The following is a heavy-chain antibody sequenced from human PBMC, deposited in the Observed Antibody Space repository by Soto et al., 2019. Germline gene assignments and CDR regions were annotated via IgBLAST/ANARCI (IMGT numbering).Heavy chain of an antibody. J-gene: IGHJ4*02. CDR1: GGAFNTFG. CDR3: ARSNTMASGDKYFYDF. CDR2: IIPFFRTA. Sequence: GXSVKGSCNASGGAFNTFGVSWVRRAPGQGLEWMGGIIPFFRTANYAQKFQDRVTITADESTSTVYMDLRSLRSEDTAKYYCARSNTMASGDKYFYDFWGQGALVTVSS. V-gene: IGHV1-69*13. D-gene: IGHD3-10*01.